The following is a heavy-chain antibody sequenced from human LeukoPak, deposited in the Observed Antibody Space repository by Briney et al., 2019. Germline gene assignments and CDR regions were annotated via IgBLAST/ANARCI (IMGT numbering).Heavy chain of an antibody. D-gene: IGHD2-15*01. CDR3: VKGAAYHLGDAFDI. V-gene: IGHV3-9*01. J-gene: IGHJ3*02. Sequence: PGGSLRLSCAASGFTFDDCVVNWVRQAPGKGLEWVSGISWNSGTIGYADSVKGRFTISRDNAKNSLYLQMNSLRAEDTALYYCVKGAAYHLGDAFDIWGQGTMVTVSS. CDR1: GFTFDDCV. CDR2: ISWNSGTI.